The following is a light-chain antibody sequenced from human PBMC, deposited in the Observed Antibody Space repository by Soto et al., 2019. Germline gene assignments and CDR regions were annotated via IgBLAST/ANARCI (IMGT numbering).Light chain of an antibody. Sequence: EIVLTQSPGTLSLSPGERATLSCRAGQSVSSNYLAWYQQKPGQAPRLLIYGASSRATGIPDRFSGSGSGTDFTLTIRRLEPEDFAVYYCQQYGSSYPWTFGQGTKGDIK. J-gene: IGKJ1*01. CDR2: GAS. CDR3: QQYGSSYPWT. V-gene: IGKV3-20*01. CDR1: QSVSSNY.